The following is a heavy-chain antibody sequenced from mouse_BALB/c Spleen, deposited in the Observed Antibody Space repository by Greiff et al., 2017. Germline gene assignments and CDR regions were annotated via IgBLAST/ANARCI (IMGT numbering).Heavy chain of an antibody. V-gene: IGHV5-6-3*01. J-gene: IGHJ3*01. CDR1: GFTFSSYG. CDR2: INSNGGST. CDR3: ARVSLLCFAY. D-gene: IGHD2-1*01. Sequence: DVKLVESGGGLVQPGGSLKLSCAASGFTFSSYGMSWVRQTPDKRLELVATINSNGGSTYYPDSVKGRFTISRDNAKNTLYLQMSSLKSEDTAMYYCARVSLLCFAYWGQGTLVTVSA.